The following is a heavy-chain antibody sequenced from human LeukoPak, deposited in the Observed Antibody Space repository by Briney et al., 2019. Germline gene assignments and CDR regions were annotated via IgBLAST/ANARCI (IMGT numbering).Heavy chain of an antibody. D-gene: IGHD5-24*01. CDR2: IQQGGSAK. CDR1: GFTSSSYW. Sequence: GGSLRLSCAASGFTSSSYWVSWVRQAPGKGLEWVANIQQGGSAKYYVDSVKGRFTISRDDAKNSLYLQMDSLRAEDTAVYFCARIRGDGSTFEYWGRGTLVTVSS. CDR3: ARIRGDGSTFEY. V-gene: IGHV3-7*01. J-gene: IGHJ4*02.